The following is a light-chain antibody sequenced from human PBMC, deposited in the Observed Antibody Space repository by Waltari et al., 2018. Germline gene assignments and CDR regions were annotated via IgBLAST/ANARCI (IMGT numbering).Light chain of an antibody. Sequence: QSALTQPRSVSGSPGQSVTISCSGTSSDIGSYMYLSWYQQHPGKAPILIIYDIKKRPSGVPDRFSGSKSGNTASLTISGLQPDDGADYFCCSYAGNSMIFGGGTMLTVL. V-gene: IGLV2-11*01. CDR3: CSYAGNSMI. CDR1: SSDIGSYMY. CDR2: DIK. J-gene: IGLJ2*01.